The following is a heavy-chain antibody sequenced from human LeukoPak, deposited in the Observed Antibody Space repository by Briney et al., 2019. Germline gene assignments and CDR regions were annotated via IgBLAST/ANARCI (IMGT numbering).Heavy chain of an antibody. CDR1: GGSISSYY. Sequence: SETLSLTCTVSGGSISSYYWSWIRQPAGKGLEWIGRIYTSGSTNYNPSLKSRVTMSVDTSKNQFSLKLSSVTAADTAVYYCARGSFYYDSSGYLSPGVFFDYWGQGALVTVSS. CDR2: IYTSGST. J-gene: IGHJ4*02. V-gene: IGHV4-4*07. CDR3: ARGSFYYDSSGYLSPGVFFDY. D-gene: IGHD3-22*01.